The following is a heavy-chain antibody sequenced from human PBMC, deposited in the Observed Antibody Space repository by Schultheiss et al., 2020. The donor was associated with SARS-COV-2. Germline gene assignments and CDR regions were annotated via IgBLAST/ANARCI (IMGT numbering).Heavy chain of an antibody. CDR2: IAIGNGNT. Sequence: ASVKVSCKASGYTFTDYAIHWVRQAPGQGLEWMGWIAIGNGNTKYSQHFQDRVTFTRDTSARTVYMELRSLRSEDTAVYYCARVKDSSSLMSNYYYYGMDVWGQGTTVTVSS. J-gene: IGHJ6*02. CDR1: GYTFTDYA. D-gene: IGHD6-13*01. CDR3: ARVKDSSSLMSNYYYYGMDV. V-gene: IGHV1-3*04.